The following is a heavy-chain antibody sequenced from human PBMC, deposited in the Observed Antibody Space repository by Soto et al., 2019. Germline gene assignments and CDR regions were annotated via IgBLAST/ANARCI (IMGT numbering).Heavy chain of an antibody. CDR2: ISYDASNK. J-gene: IGHJ4*02. D-gene: IGHD6-19*01. Sequence: QVQLVESGGGVVQPGRSLRLSCAASGFIFSTYGMHWVRQVPGKGLEWVAVISYDASNKYYADSVKGRFTISRDKSKNTLYLQMNSLRAEDTAVYYCAKPTVAGSNDLDYWGQGTLVTVSS. CDR3: AKPTVAGSNDLDY. CDR1: GFIFSTYG. V-gene: IGHV3-30*18.